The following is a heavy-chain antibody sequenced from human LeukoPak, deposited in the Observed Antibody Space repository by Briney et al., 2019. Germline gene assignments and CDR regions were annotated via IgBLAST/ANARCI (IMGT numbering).Heavy chain of an antibody. CDR2: ISGSGGST. Sequence: GGSLRLSCAASGFTFSSYAMSWVRQAPGKGLEWVSAISGSGGSTYYADSVKGRFTISRDNSKNTLYLQMNSLRAEDTAVYYCAKDRAWDFVVVQAARGYYGMAVWGKGTTVTSSS. CDR3: AKDRAWDFVVVQAARGYYGMAV. CDR1: GFTFSSYA. D-gene: IGHD2-2*01. V-gene: IGHV3-23*01. J-gene: IGHJ6*04.